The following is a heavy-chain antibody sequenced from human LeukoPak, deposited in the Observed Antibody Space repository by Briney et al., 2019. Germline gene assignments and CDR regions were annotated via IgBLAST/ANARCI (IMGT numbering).Heavy chain of an antibody. J-gene: IGHJ4*02. CDR1: GFTFSSYW. CDR3: ARGFDSSGRDY. D-gene: IGHD3-22*01. V-gene: IGHV3-74*01. Sequence: GGSLRLSCAASGFTFSSYWMHWVRQAPGKGLAWVSRINRDGSSTSYADSVKGRFTISRDNAKNTLYLQMNSLRAEDTAVYYCARGFDSSGRDYWGQGALVTVSS. CDR2: INRDGSST.